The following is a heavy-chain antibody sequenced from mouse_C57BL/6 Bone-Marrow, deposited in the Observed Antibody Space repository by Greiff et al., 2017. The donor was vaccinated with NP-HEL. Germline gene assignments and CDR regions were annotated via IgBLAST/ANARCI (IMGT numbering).Heavy chain of an antibody. Sequence: DVKLVESGGGLVKPGGSLKLSCAASGFTFSSYAMSWVRQTPEKRLEWVATISDGGSYTYYPDNVKGRFTISRDNAKNNLYLQMSHLKSEDTAMYYCAIPYYGSRYWYFDVWGTGTTVTVSS. J-gene: IGHJ1*03. CDR2: ISDGGSYT. V-gene: IGHV5-4*03. D-gene: IGHD1-1*01. CDR1: GFTFSSYA. CDR3: AIPYYGSRYWYFDV.